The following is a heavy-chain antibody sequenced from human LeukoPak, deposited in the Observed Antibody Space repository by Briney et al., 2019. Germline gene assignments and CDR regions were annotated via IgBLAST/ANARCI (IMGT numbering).Heavy chain of an antibody. D-gene: IGHD3-16*02. J-gene: IGHJ3*02. Sequence: GGSLRLSCAASGFTFSSYGMHWVRQAPGKGLEWVAVIWYDGRNKFYADSLKGRFTISRDNSKNTLYLQTNSLRAEDTAVYYCARVNRGDAFDIWGQGTLVTVSS. CDR3: ARVNRGDAFDI. V-gene: IGHV3-33*01. CDR2: IWYDGRNK. CDR1: GFTFSSYG.